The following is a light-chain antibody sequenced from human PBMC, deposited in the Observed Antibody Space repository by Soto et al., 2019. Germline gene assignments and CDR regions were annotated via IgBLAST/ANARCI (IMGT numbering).Light chain of an antibody. CDR2: SAS. CDR1: QSVTSSY. V-gene: IGKV3-20*01. CDR3: QQYNNWPPWT. J-gene: IGKJ1*01. Sequence: ENVLTQSPGTLSLSPGERATLSCRASQSVTSSYLAWYQQKPGQAPRLLIYSASSRATGVPDRFSGSGSATDFTLTISRLEPEDFAVYYCQQYNNWPPWTFGQGTKVDIK.